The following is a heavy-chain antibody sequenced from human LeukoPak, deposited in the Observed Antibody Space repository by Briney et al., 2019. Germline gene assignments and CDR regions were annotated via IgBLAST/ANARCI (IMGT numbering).Heavy chain of an antibody. Sequence: ASVKVSCKASGGTFSSYAISWVRQAPGQGLEWMGGIIPIFGTANYAQKFQGRVTITADESTSTAYMELSSLRSEDTAVYYCAREDTAMDPEGLDYWGQGTLVTVSS. CDR2: IIPIFGTA. CDR1: GGTFSSYA. D-gene: IGHD5-18*01. CDR3: AREDTAMDPEGLDY. V-gene: IGHV1-69*13. J-gene: IGHJ4*02.